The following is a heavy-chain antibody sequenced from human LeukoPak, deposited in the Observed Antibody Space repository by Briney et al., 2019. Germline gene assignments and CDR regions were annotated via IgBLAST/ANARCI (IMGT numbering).Heavy chain of an antibody. Sequence: SETLSLTCTVSRGSIRGSIRSYYWSWLRQPPGKGLEWIGYISSSGSVNDNPSLGSRVTISVDTSKNQFFLNLSSVSAADTAVYYCARIPLGYSGAYYFDYWGQGTLVTVSP. CDR3: ARIPLGYSGAYYFDY. CDR2: ISSSGSV. D-gene: IGHD5-12*01. J-gene: IGHJ4*02. CDR1: RGSIRGSIRSYY. V-gene: IGHV4-4*09.